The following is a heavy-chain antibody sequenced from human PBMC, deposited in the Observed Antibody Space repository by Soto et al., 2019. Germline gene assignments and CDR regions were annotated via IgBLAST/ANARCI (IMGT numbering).Heavy chain of an antibody. Sequence: GGSLRLSCAASGFTFSSYGMHWVRQAPGKGLEWVAVISYDGSNKYYADSVKGRFTISRDNSKNTLYLQMNSLRAEDTAVYYCARDSRDNSPASDPFYLWGQGSLVPVSS. J-gene: IGHJ5*02. V-gene: IGHV3-30*03. CDR3: ARDSRDNSPASDPFYL. CDR1: GFTFSSYG. CDR2: ISYDGSNK. D-gene: IGHD1-20*01.